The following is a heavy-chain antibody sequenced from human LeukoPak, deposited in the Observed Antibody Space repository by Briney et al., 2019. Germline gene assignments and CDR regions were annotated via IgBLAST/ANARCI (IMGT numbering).Heavy chain of an antibody. CDR2: IYHSGST. J-gene: IGHJ4*02. V-gene: IGHV4-30-2*01. CDR3: ARGVIVRYVDWLLAQPFDY. Sequence: KTSQTLSPARAVSGVSISSGGFSWRGIRQPPGRGLERIGYIYHSGSTYYNPSLKSRVSISVDRTKIQCSLKLSSVTAADTAVYYCARGVIVRYVDWLLAQPFDYWGQGTLATVSS. D-gene: IGHD3-9*01. CDR1: GVSISSGGFS.